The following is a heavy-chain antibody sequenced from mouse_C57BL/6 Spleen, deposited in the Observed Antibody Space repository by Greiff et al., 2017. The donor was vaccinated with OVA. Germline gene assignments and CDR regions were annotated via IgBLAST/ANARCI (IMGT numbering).Heavy chain of an antibody. CDR1: GYTFTSYW. D-gene: IGHD2-4*01. CDR2: INPSNGGT. J-gene: IGHJ4*01. CDR3: AISPLYYDYDEYAMDY. V-gene: IGHV1-53*01. Sequence: QVQLKQPGTELVKPGASVKLSCKASGYTFTSYWMHWVKQRPGQGLEWIGNINPSNGGTNYNEQFKSKATLTVDKSSSTAYMQLSSLTSEDSAVYYCAISPLYYDYDEYAMDYWGQGTSVTVSS.